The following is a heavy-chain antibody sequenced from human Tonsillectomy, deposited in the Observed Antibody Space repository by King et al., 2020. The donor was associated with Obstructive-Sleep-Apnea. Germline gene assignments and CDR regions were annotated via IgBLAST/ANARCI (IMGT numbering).Heavy chain of an antibody. V-gene: IGHV3-15*01. CDR3: TTDFYGSGSYYSRYYYGMDV. Sequence: EVQLVESGGGLVKPGGSLRLSCAASGFTFSNAWMSWVRQAPGKGLEWVGRIKSKTDGGTTDYAAPVKGRFTISRDDSKNTLYLQMNSLKTEDTAVYYCTTDFYGSGSYYSRYYYGMDVWGQGTTVTVSS. CDR1: GFTFSNAW. CDR2: IKSKTDGGTT. J-gene: IGHJ6*02. D-gene: IGHD3-10*01.